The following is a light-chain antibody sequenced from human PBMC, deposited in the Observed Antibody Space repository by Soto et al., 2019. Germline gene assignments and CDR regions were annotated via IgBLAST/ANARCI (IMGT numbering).Light chain of an antibody. CDR2: DAS. CDR1: RSVTTT. J-gene: IGKJ2*01. Sequence: EIVLTQSPATLSLSPGEGAPPSCRASRSVTTTLPWYQRKPAQAPRLLIYDASNRAPGTPARFSGSGSGTDFTRTISSLEPEDFAVYYCQQRSNWPPYTFGQGTKLEIK. CDR3: QQRSNWPPYT. V-gene: IGKV3-11*01.